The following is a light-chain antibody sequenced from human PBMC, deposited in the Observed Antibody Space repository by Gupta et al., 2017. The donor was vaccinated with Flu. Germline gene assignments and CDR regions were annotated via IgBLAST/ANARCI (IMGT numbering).Light chain of an antibody. CDR3: CSFASPYTWI. CDR1: TNDVGSYNR. J-gene: IGLJ2*01. V-gene: IGLV2-23*02. CDR2: EVT. Sequence: QSALTQPPSVSGSPGQSITISCSGTTNDVGSYNRVSWYQQYPGKAPKILIYEVTKRPSEVSNRFSGSKSGNTASLTISGLQAEDEADYYCCSFASPYTWIFGGGTTVTVL.